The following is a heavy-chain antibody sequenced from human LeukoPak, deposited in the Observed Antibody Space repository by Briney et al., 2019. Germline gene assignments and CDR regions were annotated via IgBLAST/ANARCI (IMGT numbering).Heavy chain of an antibody. CDR2: INHSGST. D-gene: IGHD2-2*01. J-gene: IGHJ3*02. Sequence: PSETLSLTCAVYGGSFSGYYWSWIRQPPGKGLEWIGEINHSGSTYYNPSLKSRVTISVDTSKNQFSLKLSSVTAADTAVYYCATVEYQLLFCAFDIWGQGTMVTVSS. CDR3: ATVEYQLLFCAFDI. CDR1: GGSFSGYY. V-gene: IGHV4-34*01.